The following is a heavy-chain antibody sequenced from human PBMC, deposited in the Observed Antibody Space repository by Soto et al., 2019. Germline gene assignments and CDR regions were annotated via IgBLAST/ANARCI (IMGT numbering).Heavy chain of an antibody. CDR2: IIPIFGTA. V-gene: IGHV1-69*01. D-gene: IGHD2-2*01. CDR1: GGTFSSYA. J-gene: IGHJ6*02. Sequence: QVQLVQSGAEVKKPGSSVKVSCKASGGTFSSYAISWVRQAPGQGLEWMGGIIPIFGTANYAQKFQGRVTITADESTSTAYMELRSLRSEDTAVYYYARDLVVVVPAAMGYYYYYGMDVWGQGATVTVSS. CDR3: ARDLVVVVPAAMGYYYYYGMDV.